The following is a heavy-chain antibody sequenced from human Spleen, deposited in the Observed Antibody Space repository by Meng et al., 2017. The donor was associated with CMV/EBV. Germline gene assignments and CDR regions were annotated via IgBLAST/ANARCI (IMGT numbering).Heavy chain of an antibody. D-gene: IGHD2-2*01. CDR1: VTEYG. CDR3: ARDLQYCGSTSCYDDCFDP. V-gene: IGHV1-18*01. Sequence: VTEYGTSWVRQGPGRELEWMGWISAYNGDTNYARSLRGRVTMTTDTSTTTAYMELRSLRSDDTAVYYCARDLQYCGSTSCYDDCFDPWGQGTLVTVSS. CDR2: ISAYNGDT. J-gene: IGHJ5*02.